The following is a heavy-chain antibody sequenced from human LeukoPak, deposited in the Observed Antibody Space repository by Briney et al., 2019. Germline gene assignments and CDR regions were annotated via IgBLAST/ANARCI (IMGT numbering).Heavy chain of an antibody. J-gene: IGHJ4*02. V-gene: IGHV3-48*03. CDR3: AKDGITMVRGEFDY. Sequence: GGSLRLSCAASGFTFSSYEMNWVRQAPGKGLEWVSYISSSGSTIYYADSVKGRFTISRDNAKNSLYLQMNSLRAEDTAVYYCAKDGITMVRGEFDYWGQGTLVTVSS. D-gene: IGHD3-10*01. CDR1: GFTFSSYE. CDR2: ISSSGSTI.